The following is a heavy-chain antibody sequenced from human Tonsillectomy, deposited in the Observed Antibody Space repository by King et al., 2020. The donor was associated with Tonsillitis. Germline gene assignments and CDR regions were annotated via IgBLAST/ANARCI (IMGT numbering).Heavy chain of an antibody. D-gene: IGHD4-23*01. CDR1: GFSLSTTLVG. J-gene: IGHJ4*02. V-gene: IGHV2-5*02. CDR3: AHARGVGNSPLFDY. Sequence: TLQESGPTLVKPTQTLTLTCSFSGFSLSTTLVGVAWIRQPPGKALEWLALIYWDDDKRYSPSLKTRLTITKDTSKNQVVLTMTNMDPVDTATYYCAHARGVGNSPLFDYWGQGTLVTVSS. CDR2: IYWDDDK.